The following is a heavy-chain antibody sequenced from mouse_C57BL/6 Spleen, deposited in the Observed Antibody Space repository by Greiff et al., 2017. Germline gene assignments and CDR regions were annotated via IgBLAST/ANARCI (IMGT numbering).Heavy chain of an antibody. CDR3: ARAMGWLPYYFDY. J-gene: IGHJ2*01. CDR1: GYAFSSSW. D-gene: IGHD2-3*01. V-gene: IGHV1-82*01. Sequence: VKVVESGPELVKPGASVKISCKASGYAFSSSWMNWVKQRPGKGLEWIGRIYPGDGDTNYNGKFKGKATLTADKSSSTAYMQLSSLTSEDSAVYFCARAMGWLPYYFDYWGQGTTLTVSS. CDR2: IYPGDGDT.